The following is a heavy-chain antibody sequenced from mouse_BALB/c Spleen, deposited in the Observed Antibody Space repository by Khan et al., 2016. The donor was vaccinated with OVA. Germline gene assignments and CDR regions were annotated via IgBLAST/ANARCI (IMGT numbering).Heavy chain of an antibody. CDR2: ISSGGDYT. D-gene: IGHD4-1*01. CDR1: GFTFSSYS. J-gene: IGHJ3*01. CDR3: ASHLTGSVDY. V-gene: IGHV5-6*01. Sequence: EVELVESGGDLVKPGGSLKLSCAASGFTFSSYSMSWVRQTPDKRLEWVASISSGGDYTYFPDSVKGRFTISRDNADNALYLQMSSLRSEDTAMYFCASHLTGSVDYWGQGTLVTVSA.